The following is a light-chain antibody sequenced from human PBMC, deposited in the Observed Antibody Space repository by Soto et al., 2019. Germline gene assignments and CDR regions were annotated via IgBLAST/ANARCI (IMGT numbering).Light chain of an antibody. Sequence: QSVLTQPASVSGSPGQSITIACTGTHRDVGSYNLVSWYQQRPGEAPKLIISEVRNRPSGISYRFTGSKSGNTASLTISGLQAEDDADYYCSSYTTTSTLVFGGGTKLTVL. V-gene: IGLV2-14*01. CDR2: EVR. CDR1: HRDVGSYNL. J-gene: IGLJ3*02. CDR3: SSYTTTSTLV.